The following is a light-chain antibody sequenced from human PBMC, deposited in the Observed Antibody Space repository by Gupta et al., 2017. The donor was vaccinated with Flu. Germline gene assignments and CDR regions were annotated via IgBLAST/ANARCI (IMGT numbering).Light chain of an antibody. V-gene: IGKV1-5*03. Sequence: EMQMTQSAATLAASVGDRVTITCRASQSISSWLAWYQQKPGKAPKLLIYKASSLESGVPSRFSGSGSGTEFTLTSSSLQPDDFATYYCQQYNSYRYTFGQGTKLEIK. J-gene: IGKJ2*01. CDR3: QQYNSYRYT. CDR2: KAS. CDR1: QSISSW.